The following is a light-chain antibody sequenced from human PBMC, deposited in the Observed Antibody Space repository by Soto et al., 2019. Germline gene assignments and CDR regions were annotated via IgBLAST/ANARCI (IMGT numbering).Light chain of an antibody. CDR1: SSDVGGYNY. V-gene: IGLV2-14*01. Sequence: QSALTQPASVSGSPGQSITISCTGTSSDVGGYNYVSWYQQHPGKAHKLMIYEVSNRPSGVSNRFSGSKSGNTASLTISGLQAEDEADYYCSSYTSSSTLLYVFGTGTKLTVL. CDR2: EVS. J-gene: IGLJ1*01. CDR3: SSYTSSSTLLYV.